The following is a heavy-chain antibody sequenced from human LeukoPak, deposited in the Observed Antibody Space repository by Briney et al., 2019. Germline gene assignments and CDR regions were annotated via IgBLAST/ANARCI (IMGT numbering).Heavy chain of an antibody. CDR1: AGSISTYY. Sequence: SETLSLTCTVSAGSISTYYWSWIRQPPGKGLEWIGYIYESGTTNYNPSLKSRVTISVDTSKNQFSLKLSSVTAADTAVYYCARGFTWDDAFDIWGQGTMVTVSS. D-gene: IGHD1-26*01. CDR2: IYESGTT. CDR3: ARGFTWDDAFDI. J-gene: IGHJ3*02. V-gene: IGHV4-59*01.